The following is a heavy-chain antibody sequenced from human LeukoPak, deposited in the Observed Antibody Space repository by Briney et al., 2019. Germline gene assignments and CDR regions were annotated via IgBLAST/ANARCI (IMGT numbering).Heavy chain of an antibody. CDR2: ISSSSSTI. CDR1: GFTVSSSY. J-gene: IGHJ4*02. CDR3: ARETPEYD. V-gene: IGHV3-48*02. D-gene: IGHD1-14*01. Sequence: GGSLRLSCAASGFTVSSSYMSWVRHAPGKGLEWVSYISSSSSTIYYADSVKGRFTISRDNAKNSLYLQMNSLRDEDTAVYYCARETPEYDWGQGTLVTVCS.